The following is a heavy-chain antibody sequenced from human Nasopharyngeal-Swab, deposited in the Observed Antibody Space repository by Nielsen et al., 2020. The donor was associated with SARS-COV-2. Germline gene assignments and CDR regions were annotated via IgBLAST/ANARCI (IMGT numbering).Heavy chain of an antibody. CDR3: ADLGYCSSTSCFQH. CDR1: GYTFTSYG. Sequence: ASVKVSCKASGYTFTSYGISWVRQAPGQGLEWMGWISAYNGNTNYAQKLQGRVTMTTDTSTSTAYMELSSLRSEDTAVYYCADLGYCSSTSCFQHWGQGTLVTVSS. CDR2: ISAYNGNT. V-gene: IGHV1-18*01. D-gene: IGHD2-2*01. J-gene: IGHJ1*01.